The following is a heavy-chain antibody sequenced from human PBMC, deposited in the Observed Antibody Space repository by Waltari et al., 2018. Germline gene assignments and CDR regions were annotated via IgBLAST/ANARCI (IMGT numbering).Heavy chain of an antibody. Sequence: EVQLVESGGGLIQPGGSLRLSCAASGFTVSSNYMSWVRQAPGKGLWWVSVIYSGGSTYYADSVKGRFTISRDNSKNTLYLQMNSLRAEDTAVYYCARDFYCSSTSCYGMDVWGQGTTVTVSS. J-gene: IGHJ6*02. D-gene: IGHD2-2*01. CDR2: IYSGGST. V-gene: IGHV3-53*01. CDR1: GFTVSSNY. CDR3: ARDFYCSSTSCYGMDV.